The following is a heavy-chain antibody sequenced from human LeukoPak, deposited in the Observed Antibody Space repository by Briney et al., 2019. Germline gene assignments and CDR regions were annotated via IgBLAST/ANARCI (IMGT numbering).Heavy chain of an antibody. CDR2: INQDGSET. D-gene: IGHD1-1*01. CDR1: GFTFSAYR. CDR3: ARDGHWSFEH. J-gene: IGHJ4*02. Sequence: GGSLRLSCTASGFTFSAYRMSWVRQAPGKGLEWVADINQDGSETYHVASMKGRFTISRDNAKNSLYLQMNSLRAEDTAVYYCARDGHWSFEHWGQGTLVTVSS. V-gene: IGHV3-7*05.